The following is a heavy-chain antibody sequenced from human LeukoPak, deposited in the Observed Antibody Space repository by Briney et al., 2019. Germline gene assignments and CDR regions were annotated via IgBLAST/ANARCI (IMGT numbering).Heavy chain of an antibody. J-gene: IGHJ3*02. CDR2: ISYDGSNK. V-gene: IGHV3-30-3*01. CDR3: ARDGGDLYDSSAYAFDI. CDR1: GFTFSSYA. Sequence: PGGSLRLSCAASGFTFSSYAMHWVRQAPGKGLEWVAVISYDGSNKYYADSVKGRFTISRDNAKNSLYLQMNSLRAEDTAVYYCARDGGDLYDSSAYAFDIWGQGTMVTVSS. D-gene: IGHD3-22*01.